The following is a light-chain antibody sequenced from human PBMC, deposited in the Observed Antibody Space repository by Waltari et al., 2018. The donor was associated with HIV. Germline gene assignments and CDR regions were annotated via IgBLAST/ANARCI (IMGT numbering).Light chain of an antibody. J-gene: IGLJ1*01. CDR2: EVT. CDR1: SSDVGGYNY. CDR3: SSYTSSSTQV. Sequence: QSALTQPASVSGSPGQSITISCTGTSSDVGGYNYVFWYQQHPGKAPKLMIYEVTNRPSGVSDRFSGSKSGNTASLTISGLQTEDDADYYCSSYTSSSTQVFGTGTKVTVL. V-gene: IGLV2-14*01.